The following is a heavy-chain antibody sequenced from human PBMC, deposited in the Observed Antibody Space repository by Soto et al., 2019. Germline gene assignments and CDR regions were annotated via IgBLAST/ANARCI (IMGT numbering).Heavy chain of an antibody. CDR3: ASERYTVTIGYFDL. J-gene: IGHJ2*01. Sequence: QVQLQESGPGLVKPSQTLSLTCTDSGGSISSSGYYWSWMRQHPGKGLEWIGYIYYSGSTYYNASLKSRVTISVDTSKNQFSLKLSSVTAADTAVYYCASERYTVTIGYFDLWGRGTLVTVSS. D-gene: IGHD4-17*01. V-gene: IGHV4-31*03. CDR1: GGSISSSGYY. CDR2: IYYSGST.